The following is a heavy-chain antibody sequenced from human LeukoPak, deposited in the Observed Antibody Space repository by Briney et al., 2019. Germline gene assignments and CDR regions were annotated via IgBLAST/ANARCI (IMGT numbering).Heavy chain of an antibody. CDR1: GFTVSSNY. V-gene: IGHV3-53*01. CDR2: IYSGGST. CDR3: ARASWPDAFDI. Sequence: GGSLRLSCAASGFTVSSNYMSWARQAPGKGLEWVSVIYSGGSTYYADSVKGRSTISRDNSKNTLYLQMNSLRAEDTAVYYCARASWPDAFDIWGQGTMVTVSS. J-gene: IGHJ3*02.